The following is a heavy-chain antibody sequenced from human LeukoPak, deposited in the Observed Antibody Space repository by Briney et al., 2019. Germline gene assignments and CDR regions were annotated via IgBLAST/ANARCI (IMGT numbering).Heavy chain of an antibody. CDR2: IIPIFGTA. J-gene: IGHJ4*02. V-gene: IGHV1-69*13. CDR1: GGTFSSYA. D-gene: IGHD2-2*01. Sequence: VASVKVSCKASGGTFSSYAISWVRQAPGQGLEWMGGIIPIFGTANYAQKFQGRVTITADESTSTAYMELSSLRSEDTAMYYCASSEYQLLMVAFDYWSQGTLVTVSS. CDR3: ASSEYQLLMVAFDY.